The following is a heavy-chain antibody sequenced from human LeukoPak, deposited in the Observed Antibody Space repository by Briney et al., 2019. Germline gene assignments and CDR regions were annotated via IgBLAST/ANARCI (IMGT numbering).Heavy chain of an antibody. V-gene: IGHV3-21*04. CDR2: ISSSSSYI. CDR3: ARDSYGDANFDS. CDR1: GFTFSSYI. J-gene: IGHJ4*02. D-gene: IGHD4-17*01. Sequence: PGGSLRLSCAASGFTFSSYIMNWVRQAPGKGLEWVSSISSSSSYIYYADSVKGRFTISRDISKNEVYLQMNSLRPEDTAVYYCARDSYGDANFDSWGQGTLVTVSS.